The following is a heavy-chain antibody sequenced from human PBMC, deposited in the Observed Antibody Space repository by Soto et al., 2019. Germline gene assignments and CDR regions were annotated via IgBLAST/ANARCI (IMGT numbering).Heavy chain of an antibody. CDR1: GFTFSSYG. CDR2: ISYDGSNK. V-gene: IGHV3-30*18. Sequence: QVQLVESGGGVVQPGRSLRLSCAASGFTFSSYGMHWVRQAPGKGLEWVAVISYDGSNKYYADSVKGRFTISRDNSKNTMYLHMNCLRAEDMAVYYWAKDFYDFWSGYTDYDAFDIWGQGTMVTVSS. D-gene: IGHD3-3*01. J-gene: IGHJ3*02. CDR3: AKDFYDFWSGYTDYDAFDI.